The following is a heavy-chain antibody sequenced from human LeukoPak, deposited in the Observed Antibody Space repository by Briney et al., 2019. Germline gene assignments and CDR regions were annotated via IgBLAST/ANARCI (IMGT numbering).Heavy chain of an antibody. Sequence: SVKVSCKASGGTFSSYDISWVRQAPGQGLEWMGGTIPIFGTANYAQKFQGRVTITADESTSTAYMELSSLRSEDTAVYYCARGGPYDYVWGSYRPDFDYWGQGTLVTVSS. J-gene: IGHJ4*02. CDR1: GGTFSSYD. D-gene: IGHD3-16*02. V-gene: IGHV1-69*13. CDR2: TIPIFGTA. CDR3: ARGGPYDYVWGSYRPDFDY.